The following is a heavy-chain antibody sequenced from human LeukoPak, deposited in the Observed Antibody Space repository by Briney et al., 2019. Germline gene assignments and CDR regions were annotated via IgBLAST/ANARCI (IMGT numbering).Heavy chain of an antibody. V-gene: IGHV3-23*01. CDR3: AKQPRSLGYYLPFDP. Sequence: GGSLRLSCAASGFTFSSYAMSWVRQAPGKGLEWVSAISGSGGSTYYADSVKGRFTISRDNSKNTLYLQMNSLRAEDTAVYYCAKQPRSLGYYLPFDPWGQETLVTVSS. D-gene: IGHD3-22*01. J-gene: IGHJ5*02. CDR1: GFTFSSYA. CDR2: ISGSGGST.